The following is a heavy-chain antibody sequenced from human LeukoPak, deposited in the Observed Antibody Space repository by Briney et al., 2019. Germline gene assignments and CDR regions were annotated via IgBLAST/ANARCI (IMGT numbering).Heavy chain of an antibody. Sequence: KPGGSLRLSCAASGFTFSSYSMNWVRQAPGKGLEWVSSISSSSSYIYYADSVKGRFTISRGNAKNSLYLQMNSLRAEDTAVYYCARDLRLYAFDIWGQGTMVTVSS. D-gene: IGHD3-16*01. V-gene: IGHV3-21*01. CDR3: ARDLRLYAFDI. J-gene: IGHJ3*02. CDR1: GFTFSSYS. CDR2: ISSSSSYI.